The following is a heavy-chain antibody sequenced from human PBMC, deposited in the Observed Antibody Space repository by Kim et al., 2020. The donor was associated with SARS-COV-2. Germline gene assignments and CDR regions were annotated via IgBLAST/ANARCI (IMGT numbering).Heavy chain of an antibody. J-gene: IGHJ4*02. D-gene: IGHD4-17*01. CDR2: INAGNGNT. Sequence: ASVKVSCKASGYTFTSYAMHWVRQAPGQRLEWMGWINAGNGNTKYSQKFQGRVTITRDTSASTAYMELSSLRSEDTAVYYCARGTFTVTTLWAYWGQGTLVTVSS. CDR3: ARGTFTVTTLWAY. CDR1: GYTFTSYA. V-gene: IGHV1-3*01.